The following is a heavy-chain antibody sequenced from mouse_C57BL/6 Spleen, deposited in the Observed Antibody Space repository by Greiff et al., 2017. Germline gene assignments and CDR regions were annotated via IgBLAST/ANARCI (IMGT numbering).Heavy chain of an antibody. D-gene: IGHD2-13*01. J-gene: IGHJ1*03. V-gene: IGHV1-47*01. Sequence: QVQLQQPGAELVKPGASVKMSCKASGYTFTTYSIEWMKQNHGKSLEWIGNFHPYNDDTKYNEKFKGKATLTVEKSSSTVYLELSRLTSDDSAVYYCARRFYYGESLLDWSFDVWGTGTTVTVSS. CDR3: ARRFYYGESLLDWSFDV. CDR2: FHPYNDDT. CDR1: GYTFTTYS.